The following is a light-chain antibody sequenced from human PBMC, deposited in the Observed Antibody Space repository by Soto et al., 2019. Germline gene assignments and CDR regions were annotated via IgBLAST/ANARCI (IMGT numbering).Light chain of an antibody. CDR2: GAS. J-gene: IGKJ2*01. CDR1: QSVSSK. V-gene: IGKV3-15*01. CDR3: QQYNNWPPYT. Sequence: ETVMTQSPATLSVSPGERVTLSCRASQSVSSKLAWYQQKPGQALRLLIYGASTRATGIPARFSGSGSGTDFTLTISSLQSEDFAVYYCQQYNNWPPYTFGQATKVDIK.